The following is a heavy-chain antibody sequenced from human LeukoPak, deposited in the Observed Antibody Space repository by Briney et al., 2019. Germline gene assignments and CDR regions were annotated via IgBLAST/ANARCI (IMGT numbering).Heavy chain of an antibody. CDR3: ARDLGDYGGWSAFDI. J-gene: IGHJ3*02. CDR1: GFTFSSYW. CDR2: INSNGGTT. D-gene: IGHD4-23*01. Sequence: PGGSLRLSCAASGFTFSSYWMHLVRQAPGKGLVWVSRINSNGGTTTYADSVKGRFSISRDNAKNTLYLQMNSLRAEDTAVYYCARDLGDYGGWSAFDIWGQGTMVTVSA. V-gene: IGHV3-74*01.